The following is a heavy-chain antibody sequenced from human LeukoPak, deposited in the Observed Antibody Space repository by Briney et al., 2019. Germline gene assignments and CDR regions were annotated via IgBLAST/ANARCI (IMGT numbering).Heavy chain of an antibody. D-gene: IGHD6-19*01. V-gene: IGHV4-61*01. CDR2: IYYSAST. CDR1: GGSVSSGSYH. CDR3: ARGEYSSGWYDY. Sequence: SETLSLTCTVSGGSVSSGSYHWSWIRQPPGKGLEWIGYIYYSASTNYNPSLKSRVTISVDTSKDQFSLKLSSVTAADTAFYYCARGEYSSGWYDYWGQGTLVTVPS. J-gene: IGHJ4*02.